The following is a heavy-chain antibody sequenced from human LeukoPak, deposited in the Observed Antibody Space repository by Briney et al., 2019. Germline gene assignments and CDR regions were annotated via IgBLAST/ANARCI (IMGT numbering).Heavy chain of an antibody. J-gene: IGHJ4*02. V-gene: IGHV1-2*02. D-gene: IGHD5-24*01. CDR1: GYTFTDYY. CDR2: IDPNRGAT. Sequence: VASVKVSCKTSGYTFTDYYMHWVRQAPGQGLEWMGWIDPNRGATNYEQKFHGRVTMASDTSMSTASMELNRLTSDDTGVYFCARKIEVDTIGRFDYWGQGTLVRVSS. CDR3: ARKIEVDTIGRFDY.